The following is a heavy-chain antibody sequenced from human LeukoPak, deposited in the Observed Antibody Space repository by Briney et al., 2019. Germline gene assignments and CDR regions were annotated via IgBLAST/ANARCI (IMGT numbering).Heavy chain of an antibody. CDR1: GYTSSGYY. V-gene: IGHV1-2*02. Sequence: ASVKVSCKASGYTSSGYYMHWVRQAPGQGLEWMAWINPNTGDTNYPQKFQGRVTMTRDTSIRTVYMELTRLTSDDTAVYYCARAGSVWGSYRHDAFDIWGQGTMVTVSS. D-gene: IGHD3-16*02. CDR3: ARAGSVWGSYRHDAFDI. CDR2: INPNTGDT. J-gene: IGHJ3*02.